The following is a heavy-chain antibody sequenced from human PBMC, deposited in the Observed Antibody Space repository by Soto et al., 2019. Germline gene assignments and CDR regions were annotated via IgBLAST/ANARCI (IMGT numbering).Heavy chain of an antibody. CDR1: GFTFSSYA. Sequence: EVHLLESGGGLVQPGGSLRLSCTASGFTFSSYAMTWVRQAPGRGLEGVSGITASGGRTFYADSVKGRFTISRDNSRSTLYLQMNSLRADDTAVYYCAKDTRYADYVRWFDSWGQGTLVTVSS. V-gene: IGHV3-23*01. CDR3: AKDTRYADYVRWFDS. CDR2: ITASGGRT. J-gene: IGHJ5*01. D-gene: IGHD4-17*01.